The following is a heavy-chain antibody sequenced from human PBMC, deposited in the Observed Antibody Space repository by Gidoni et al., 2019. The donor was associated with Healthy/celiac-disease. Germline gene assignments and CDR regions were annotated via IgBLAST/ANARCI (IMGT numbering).Heavy chain of an antibody. V-gene: IGHV4-34*01. Sequence: QVQLQQWGAGLLKPSETLSLTCAVYGGSFSGYYWSWIRQPPGNGLEWIGEINHSGSTNYNPSLKSRGTISVDTSKNQFSLKLSSVTAADTAVYYCARGGYCSGGSCYSLDYWGQGTLVTVSS. CDR2: INHSGST. CDR1: GGSFSGYY. CDR3: ARGGYCSGGSCYSLDY. J-gene: IGHJ4*02. D-gene: IGHD2-15*01.